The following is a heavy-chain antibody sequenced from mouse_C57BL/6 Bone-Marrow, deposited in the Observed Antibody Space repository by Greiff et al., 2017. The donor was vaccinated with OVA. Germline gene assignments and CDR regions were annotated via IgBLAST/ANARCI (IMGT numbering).Heavy chain of an antibody. CDR3: ARVDYYGSRNY. CDR2: IYPRSGNT. D-gene: IGHD1-1*01. V-gene: IGHV1-81*01. J-gene: IGHJ2*01. CDR1: GYTFTSYG. Sequence: VMLVESGAELARPGASVKLSCKASGYTFTSYGISWVKQRTGQGLEWIGEIYPRSGNTYYNEKFKGKATLTADKSSSTAYMELRSLTSEDSAVYFCARVDYYGSRNYWGQGTTLTVSS.